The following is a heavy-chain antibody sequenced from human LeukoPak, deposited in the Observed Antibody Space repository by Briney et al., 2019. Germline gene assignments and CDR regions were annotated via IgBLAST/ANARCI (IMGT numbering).Heavy chain of an antibody. CDR1: GGSVSSGGYY. Sequence: SETLSLTCTVSGGSVSSGGYYWNWIRQPPGKGLEWIGYMFQSGSTYYNPSLKSRVTISIDRSKNQFSLSLISVTAADTAVYYCARIWATATTRGAFDIWGQGTMVTVSS. CDR3: ARIWATATTRGAFDI. D-gene: IGHD5-12*01. CDR2: MFQSGST. V-gene: IGHV4-30-2*01. J-gene: IGHJ3*02.